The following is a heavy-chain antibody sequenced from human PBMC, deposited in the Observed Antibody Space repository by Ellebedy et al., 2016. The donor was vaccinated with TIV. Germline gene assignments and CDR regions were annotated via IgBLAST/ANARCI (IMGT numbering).Heavy chain of an antibody. CDR3: ARHMNTAMTNDY. CDR1: GYTFTSYG. Sequence: ASVKVSCKASGYTFTSYGISWVRQAPGQGLEWMGWISAYNGNTNYAQKLQGHVTISADKSISTAYLQWSSLKASDTAMYYCARHMNTAMTNDYWGQGTLVTVSS. J-gene: IGHJ4*02. D-gene: IGHD5-18*01. CDR2: ISAYNGNT. V-gene: IGHV1-18*01.